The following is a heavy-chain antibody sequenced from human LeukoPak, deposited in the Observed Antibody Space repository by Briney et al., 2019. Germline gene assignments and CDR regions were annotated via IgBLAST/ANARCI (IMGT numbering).Heavy chain of an antibody. CDR1: GFTFSSYW. D-gene: IGHD1-1*01. J-gene: IGHJ6*03. CDR2: IKQDGSEK. Sequence: GGSLRLSCAASGFTFSSYWMSWVRQAPGKGLEWVANIKQDGSEKYYVDSVKGRFTISRDNAKNSLYLQMNSLRAEDTAVYYCARGQLELLSDYYYYMDVWGKGTTVTVSS. V-gene: IGHV3-7*01. CDR3: ARGQLELLSDYYYYMDV.